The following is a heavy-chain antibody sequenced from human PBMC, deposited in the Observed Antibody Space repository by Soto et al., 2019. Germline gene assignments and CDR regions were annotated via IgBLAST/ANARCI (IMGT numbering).Heavy chain of an antibody. CDR3: ARGGGPMVRGVEVFDY. CDR2: IYYSGST. CDR1: GGSISSGGYY. J-gene: IGHJ4*02. D-gene: IGHD3-10*01. Sequence: QVQLQESGPGLVKPSQTLSLTCTVSGGSISSGGYYWSWIRQHPGKGLEWIGYIYYSGSTYYNPSLKSRVTISVDTSKNQFPLKLGSVTAADTAVYYGARGGGPMVRGVEVFDYWGQGTLVTVSS. V-gene: IGHV4-31*03.